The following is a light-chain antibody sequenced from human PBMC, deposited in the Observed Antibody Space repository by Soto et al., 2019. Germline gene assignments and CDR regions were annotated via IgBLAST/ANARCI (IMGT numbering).Light chain of an antibody. Sequence: QSALTQPASVSGSPGQSIAISCSGSNNDIGRYNYVSWYQQYPGKAPKLILYGVSDRPSGVSDRFSGSKSGNTASLTIAGLRAEDEADYYCCSYTASTPLFGGGTKLTVL. CDR2: GVS. V-gene: IGLV2-14*03. J-gene: IGLJ2*01. CDR1: NNDIGRYNY. CDR3: CSYTASTPL.